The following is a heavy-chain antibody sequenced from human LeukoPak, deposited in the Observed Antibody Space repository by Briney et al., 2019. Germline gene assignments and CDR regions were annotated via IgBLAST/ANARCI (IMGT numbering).Heavy chain of an antibody. CDR2: INPNTGVT. D-gene: IGHD2-8*01. CDR3: ARVGYCTKGVCYNYDY. V-gene: IGHV1-2*02. J-gene: IGHJ4*02. Sequence: ASVKVSCKASGYTFTVNYLHWVRQAPGQGPEWMVWINPNTGVTRYAQKFQGRVTMTRDTSIRTAYMELSRLTFDDTAVYYCARVGYCTKGVCYNYDYWGQGTLVTVSS. CDR1: GYTFTVNY.